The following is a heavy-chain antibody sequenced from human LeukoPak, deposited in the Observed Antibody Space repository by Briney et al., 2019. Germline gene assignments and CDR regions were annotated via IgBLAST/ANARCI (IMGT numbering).Heavy chain of an antibody. D-gene: IGHD1-14*01. Sequence: PGGSLRLSCAASGFTFSSYSMNWVRQAPGKGLEWVSYISSSSSTIYHADSVKGRFTISRDNAKNSLYLQMNSLRAEDTAVYYCARFARAHGRRFDDAFDIWGQGAMVTVSS. CDR3: ARFARAHGRRFDDAFDI. J-gene: IGHJ3*02. V-gene: IGHV3-48*01. CDR2: ISSSSSTI. CDR1: GFTFSSYS.